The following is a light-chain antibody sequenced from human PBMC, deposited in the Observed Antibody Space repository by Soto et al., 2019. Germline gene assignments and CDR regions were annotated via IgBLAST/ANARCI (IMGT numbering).Light chain of an antibody. CDR2: TAS. CDR1: QSVGSN. V-gene: IGKV3-15*01. CDR3: QQCNNWPPLT. Sequence: EVVMTQSPVTLSVSPGERATLSCRVSQSVGSNLAWYQQKPGQAPRLLIYTASTRASGIPARFSGSGYGTEFTLTISSLQSEDSAVYYCQQCNNWPPLTFGGGTKVAI. J-gene: IGKJ4*01.